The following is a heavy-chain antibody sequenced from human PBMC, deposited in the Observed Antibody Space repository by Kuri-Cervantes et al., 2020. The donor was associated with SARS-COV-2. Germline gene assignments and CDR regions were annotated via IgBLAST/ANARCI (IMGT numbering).Heavy chain of an antibody. V-gene: IGHV4-59*01. CDR3: ASGSYYVAYDY. D-gene: IGHD1-26*01. CDR2: LYYSGST. Sequence: SETLSLTCTVSGGSISTYYWSWIRQPPGKGLEWNGYLYYSGSTNYNPSLKSRVTISLDTSKNQFSLKLSSVTAADTAVYYCASGSYYVAYDYWGQGTLVTVSS. J-gene: IGHJ4*02. CDR1: GGSISTYY.